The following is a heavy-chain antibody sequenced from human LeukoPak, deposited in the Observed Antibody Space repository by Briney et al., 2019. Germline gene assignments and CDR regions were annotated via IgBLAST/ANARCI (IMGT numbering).Heavy chain of an antibody. CDR2: IYYSGST. CDR1: GGSINTTSYY. CDR3: ARHVRWLQLTLYFDI. D-gene: IGHD5-24*01. J-gene: IGHJ2*01. Sequence: SETLSLTCTASGGSINTTSYYWGWIRQPPGKGLEWIGSIYYSGSTSYNPSLNTRVTISVDTSKKQFSLKLSSVTAADTAVYYCARHVRWLQLTLYFDIWGRGTPVTVSS. V-gene: IGHV4-39*01.